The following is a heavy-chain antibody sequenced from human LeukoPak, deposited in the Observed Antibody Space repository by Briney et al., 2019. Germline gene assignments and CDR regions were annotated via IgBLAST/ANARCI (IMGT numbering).Heavy chain of an antibody. D-gene: IGHD2-15*01. V-gene: IGHV1-2*02. CDR3: ATSRGPMVVVALGY. CDR1: GDTFTGYY. Sequence: GASVKVSCKASGDTFTGYYMHWVRQAPGQGLEGMGWINPNSGGTNYAQRFQGRVTMTRDTSISTAYMELSMLRSDDTAVYYCATSRGPMVVVALGYWGQGTLVTVSS. CDR2: INPNSGGT. J-gene: IGHJ4*02.